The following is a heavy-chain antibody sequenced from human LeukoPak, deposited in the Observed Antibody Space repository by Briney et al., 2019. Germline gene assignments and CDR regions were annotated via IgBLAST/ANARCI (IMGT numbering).Heavy chain of an antibody. V-gene: IGHV3-23*01. CDR1: GFTFSSYA. D-gene: IGHD5-18*01. CDR3: AKAGVVVDTTMPKTFLDY. CDR2: ISGSGGST. J-gene: IGHJ4*02. Sequence: GGSLRLSCAASGFTFSSYAMSWVRQAPGKGLEWVSAISGSGGSTYYADSVKGRFTISRDNSKNTLYLQMNSLRAEDTAVYYCAKAGVVVDTTMPKTFLDYWGRGTLVTVSS.